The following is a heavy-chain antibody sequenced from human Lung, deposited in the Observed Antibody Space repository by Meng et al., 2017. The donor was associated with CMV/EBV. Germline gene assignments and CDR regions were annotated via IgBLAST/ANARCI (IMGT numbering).Heavy chain of an antibody. CDR1: GYTFTSYA. D-gene: IGHD3-22*01. Sequence: QGQLLQFGLWLGKPGASVRVSCKASGYTFTSYAMNWVRQAPGQGLEWMGWINTNTGSPTYDQGFTGRFVFSLDTSVSTAYLQITSLKPDDTAVYYCARSTYYHDSSGPAFDYWGQGTLVTVSS. CDR2: INTNTGSP. J-gene: IGHJ4*02. V-gene: IGHV7-4-1*02. CDR3: ARSTYYHDSSGPAFDY.